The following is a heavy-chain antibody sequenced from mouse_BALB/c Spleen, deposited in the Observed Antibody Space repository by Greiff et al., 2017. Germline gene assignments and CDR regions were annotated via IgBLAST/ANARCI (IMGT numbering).Heavy chain of an antibody. Sequence: EVQGVESGGGLVQPGGSRKLSCAASGFTFSSFGMHWVRQAPEKGLEWVAYISSGSSTIYYADTVKGRFTISRDNPKNTLFLQMTSLRSEDTAMYYCARTMITTGGYAMDYWGQGTSVTVSS. CDR2: ISSGSSTI. CDR3: ARTMITTGGYAMDY. V-gene: IGHV5-17*02. J-gene: IGHJ4*01. D-gene: IGHD2-4*01. CDR1: GFTFSSFG.